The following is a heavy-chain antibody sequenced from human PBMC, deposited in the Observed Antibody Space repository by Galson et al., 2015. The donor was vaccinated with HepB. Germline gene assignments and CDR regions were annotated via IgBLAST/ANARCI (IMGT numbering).Heavy chain of an antibody. CDR2: ISSSSSTI. CDR3: ARVQWLVPDY. Sequence: SLRLSCAASGFAFSSFSMNWVRQAPGKGLEWVSYISSSSSTIHYADSVKGRFTISRDNAKNSLYLQMNTLRVEDTAVYYCARVQWLVPDYWGQGTLVTVSS. J-gene: IGHJ4*02. D-gene: IGHD6-19*01. CDR1: GFAFSSFS. V-gene: IGHV3-48*01.